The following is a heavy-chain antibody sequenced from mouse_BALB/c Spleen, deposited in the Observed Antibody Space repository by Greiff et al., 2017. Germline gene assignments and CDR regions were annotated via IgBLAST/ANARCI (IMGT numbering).Heavy chain of an antibody. D-gene: IGHD2-14*01. Sequence: VQLKQSGPELVKPGASVKVSCKASGYTFTDYNMDWVKQSHGKSLEWIGDINPNNGGTIYNQKFKGKATLTVDKSSSTAYMELRSLTSEDTAVYYCARTYYRYAWFADWGQGTLVTVSA. J-gene: IGHJ3*01. V-gene: IGHV1-18*01. CDR2: INPNNGGT. CDR1: GYTFTDYN. CDR3: ARTYYRYAWFAD.